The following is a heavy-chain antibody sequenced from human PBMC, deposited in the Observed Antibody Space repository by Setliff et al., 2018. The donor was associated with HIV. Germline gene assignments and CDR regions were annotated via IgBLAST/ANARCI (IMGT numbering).Heavy chain of an antibody. D-gene: IGHD3-10*01. CDR2: INPDSGGT. CDR1: GYTFTDYY. J-gene: IGHJ6*03. Sequence: ASVKVSCKASGYTFTDYYLHWVRQAPGHGLAWLGWINPDSGGTNYAQKFQGRVTLTRDTSISTAYMDLSRLKLDDTAVYYCARAESLGWFYNYMDVWGKGTTVTVSS. V-gene: IGHV1-2*02. CDR3: ARAESLGWFYNYMDV.